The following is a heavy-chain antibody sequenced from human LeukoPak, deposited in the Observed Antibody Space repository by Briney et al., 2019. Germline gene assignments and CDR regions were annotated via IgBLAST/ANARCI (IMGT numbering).Heavy chain of an antibody. CDR2: IYYSGST. CDR1: GGSISSYY. V-gene: IGHV4-59*08. J-gene: IGHJ6*02. Sequence: SETLSLTCTVSGGSISSYYWSWVRQPPGKGLEWIGYIYYSGSTNYNPSLKSRVTISVDTSKNQFSLKLSSVTAADTAVYYCARRPTHYYGMDVWGQGTTVTVS. CDR3: ARRPTHYYGMDV.